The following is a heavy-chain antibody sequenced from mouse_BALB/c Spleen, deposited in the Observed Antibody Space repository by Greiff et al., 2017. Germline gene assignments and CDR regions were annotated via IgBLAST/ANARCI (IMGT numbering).Heavy chain of an antibody. J-gene: IGHJ2*01. CDR3: ARGVQYYFDY. CDR1: GYTFTDYN. Sequence: VQLQQSGPELVKPGASVKISCKASGYTFTDYNMHWVKQSHGKSLEWIGYIYPYNGGTGYNQKFKSKATLTVDNSSSTAYMELRSLTSEDSAVYYCARGVQYYFDYWGQGTTLTVSS. D-gene: IGHD2-14*01. CDR2: IYPYNGGT. V-gene: IGHV1S29*02.